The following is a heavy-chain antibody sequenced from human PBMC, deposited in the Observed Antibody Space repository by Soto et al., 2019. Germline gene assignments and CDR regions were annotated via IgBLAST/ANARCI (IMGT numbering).Heavy chain of an antibody. V-gene: IGHV4-39*01. CDR3: AGPRVAGGDY. J-gene: IGHJ4*02. CDR1: GGSISSSSYY. CDR2: IYYSGST. D-gene: IGHD6-19*01. Sequence: SETLSLTCTVSGGSISSSSYYWGWIRQPPGKGLGWIGSIYYSGSTYYNPSLKSRVTISVDTSKNQFSLKLSSVTAADTAVYYCAGPRVAGGDYWGQGTLVTVSS.